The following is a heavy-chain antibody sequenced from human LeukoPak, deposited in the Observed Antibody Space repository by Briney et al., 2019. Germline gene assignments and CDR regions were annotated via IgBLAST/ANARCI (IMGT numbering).Heavy chain of an antibody. CDR3: AILQGYSSSSAWFDP. CDR1: GGTFSSYA. D-gene: IGHD6-6*01. V-gene: IGHV1-69*04. J-gene: IGHJ5*02. Sequence: GASVKVSCKASGGTFSSYAISWVRQAPGQGLEWMGRIIPIFGIANYAQKFQGRVTITADKSTSTAYMELRSLRSEDTAVYYCAILQGYSSSSAWFDPWGQGTLVTVSS. CDR2: IIPIFGIA.